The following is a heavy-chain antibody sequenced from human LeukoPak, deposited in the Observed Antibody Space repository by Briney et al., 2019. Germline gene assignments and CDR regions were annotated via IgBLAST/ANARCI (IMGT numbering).Heavy chain of an antibody. V-gene: IGHV4-59*12. J-gene: IGHJ5*02. Sequence: SETLSLTCTVSGDSISSYYWSWIRQPPGRGLEWIGYIYYSGSTNYNPSLKSRVTISIDTSKNQFSLKLSSVTAADTAVYYCASLRIITMIVVVRSLPPWGQGTLVTVSS. CDR1: GDSISSYY. CDR3: ASLRIITMIVVVRSLPP. CDR2: IYYSGST. D-gene: IGHD3-22*01.